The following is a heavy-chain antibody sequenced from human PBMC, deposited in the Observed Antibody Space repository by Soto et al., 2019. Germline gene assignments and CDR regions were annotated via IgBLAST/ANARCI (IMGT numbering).Heavy chain of an antibody. CDR1: GFTFGNYA. J-gene: IGHJ6*02. CDR2: ISSDGSNK. V-gene: IGHV3-30-3*01. Sequence: QVQLVESGGGVVQPGRSLRLSCAASGFTFGNYAMHWVRQAPGKGLEWVAVISSDGSNKHYADSVKGRFTISRDSSKNTLFLQMNSLRTEDTAVYYCARDPYGMDVWGQGTTVTVSS. CDR3: ARDPYGMDV.